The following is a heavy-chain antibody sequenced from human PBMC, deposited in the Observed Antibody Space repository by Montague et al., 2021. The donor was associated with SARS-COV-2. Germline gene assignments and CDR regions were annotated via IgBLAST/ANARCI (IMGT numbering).Heavy chain of an antibody. CDR3: ARSYYDILTNYYDAFDI. CDR2: IDWDDDK. Sequence: PALVKPTQTLTLTCTLSGFSLSTSGVRASWIRQPPGKALEWLARIDWDDDKFYSTSLKTRLTISKDTSKNQVVLTMTNMGPVDTATYYCARSYYDILTNYYDAFDIWDQGTMVTVSS. J-gene: IGHJ3*02. V-gene: IGHV2-70*04. CDR1: GFSLSTSGVR. D-gene: IGHD3-9*01.